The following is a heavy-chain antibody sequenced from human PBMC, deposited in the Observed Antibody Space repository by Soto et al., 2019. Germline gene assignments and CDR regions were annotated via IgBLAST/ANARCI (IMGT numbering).Heavy chain of an antibody. J-gene: IGHJ6*02. Sequence: ASVKVSCKASGYTFTGYYMHWVRQAPGQGLEWMGWINPNSGGTNYAQKFQGRVTMTRDTSISTAYMELSRLRSDDTAVYYCARSQGYGDYVHYYYYGMDVWGQGTTVTV. CDR2: INPNSGGT. D-gene: IGHD4-17*01. CDR1: GYTFTGYY. V-gene: IGHV1-2*02. CDR3: ARSQGYGDYVHYYYYGMDV.